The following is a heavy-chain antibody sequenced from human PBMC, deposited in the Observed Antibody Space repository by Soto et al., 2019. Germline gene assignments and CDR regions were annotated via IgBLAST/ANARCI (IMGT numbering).Heavy chain of an antibody. CDR2: AYYSGNT. CDR3: TRRRRSSSDFDY. CDR1: GGSISSSGFS. J-gene: IGHJ4*02. D-gene: IGHD6-6*01. V-gene: IGHV4-39*01. Sequence: SETLSLTCTVSGGSISSSGFSRGWVRQPPGKGLEWIGCAYYSGNTYYNPSLKSRVTISVDTSGNQFSLRLNSVTAADTAVYYCTRRRRSSSDFDYWGQGTLVTVSS.